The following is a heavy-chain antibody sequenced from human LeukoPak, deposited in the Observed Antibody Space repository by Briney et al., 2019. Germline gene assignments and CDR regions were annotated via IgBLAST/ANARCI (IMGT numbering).Heavy chain of an antibody. CDR3: ARKDSSGSYSDY. D-gene: IGHD3-22*01. V-gene: IGHV1-18*01. CDR1: GYTFTSYG. Sequence: ASVKVSCTASGYTFTSYGISWVRQAPGQGLKWMGWISAYNGNTNYAQKLQGRVTMTTDTSTSTAYMELRSLRSDDTAVYYCARKDSSGSYSDYWGQGTLVTVSS. J-gene: IGHJ4*02. CDR2: ISAYNGNT.